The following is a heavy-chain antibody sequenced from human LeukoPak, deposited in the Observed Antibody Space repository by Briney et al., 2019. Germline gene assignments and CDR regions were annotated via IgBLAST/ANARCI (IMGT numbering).Heavy chain of an antibody. D-gene: IGHD2-2*01. CDR2: ISAYNGNT. V-gene: IGHV1-18*04. Sequence: GASVKVSGKASGYTFTSYGISWVRQAPGQGLEWMGWISAYNGNTNYAQKLQGRVTMTTDTSTSTAYMELRSLRSDDTAVYYCARVAKLSSRIVVVPAALNEAYYYGMDVWGKGTTVTVSS. CDR3: ARVAKLSSRIVVVPAALNEAYYYGMDV. J-gene: IGHJ6*04. CDR1: GYTFTSYG.